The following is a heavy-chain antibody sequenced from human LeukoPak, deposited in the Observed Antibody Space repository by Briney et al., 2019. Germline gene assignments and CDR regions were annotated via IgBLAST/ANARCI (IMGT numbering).Heavy chain of an antibody. CDR2: ISYDGSNK. D-gene: IGHD3-10*01. J-gene: IGHJ4*02. V-gene: IGHV3-30*18. Sequence: PGRSLRLSCAASGFTFSSYGMHWVRQAPGKGLEWVAVISYDGSNKYYADSVKGRFTISRDNSKNTLYLQMNSLTAENTAVYYCAKDFNYGSGSYYDYWGQGTLVTVSS. CDR1: GFTFSSYG. CDR3: AKDFNYGSGSYYDY.